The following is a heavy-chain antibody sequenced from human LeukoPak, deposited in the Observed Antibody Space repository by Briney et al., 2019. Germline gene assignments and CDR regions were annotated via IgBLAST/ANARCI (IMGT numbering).Heavy chain of an antibody. V-gene: IGHV3-30*18. Sequence: PGGSLRLSCAASGFTFSSYGMHWVRQAPGKGLEWVAVISYDGSNKYYADSVKGRFTISRDNSKNTLYLQMNSLRAEDTAVYYCAKDPDERIAVAAQGGQGTLVSLSS. J-gene: IGHJ4*02. CDR3: AKDPDERIAVAAQ. CDR1: GFTFSSYG. D-gene: IGHD6-19*01. CDR2: ISYDGSNK.